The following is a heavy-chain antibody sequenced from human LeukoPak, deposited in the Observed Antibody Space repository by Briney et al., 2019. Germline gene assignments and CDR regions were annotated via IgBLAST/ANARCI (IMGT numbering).Heavy chain of an antibody. Sequence: SQTLSLTCIVSGGSINRGGHYWSWIRQHPGKGLEWIGYIFYSGSTYYNPSLKSRVSISGDTSKMQISLKLSSVTAADTAVYYCARNKDPATYYHDSSGYYPSDYWGQGTLVTVSS. CDR3: ARNKDPATYYHDSSGYYPSDY. CDR1: GGSINRGGHY. J-gene: IGHJ4*02. D-gene: IGHD3-22*01. V-gene: IGHV4-31*03. CDR2: IFYSGST.